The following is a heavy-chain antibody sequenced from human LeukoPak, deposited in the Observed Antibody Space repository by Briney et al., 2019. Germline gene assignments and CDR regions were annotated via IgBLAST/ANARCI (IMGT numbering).Heavy chain of an antibody. CDR1: GFTFSSYC. CDR2: IKQDGSEK. CDR3: ARFITVVTSGAFDI. Sequence: GGSLRLSCAASGFTFSSYCMSWVRQAPGKGLEWVANIKQDGSEKYYVDSVKGRFTISRDNAKKSVYLQMNSLRAEDTAVYYCARFITVVTSGAFDIWGQGTMVTVSS. J-gene: IGHJ3*02. D-gene: IGHD4-23*01. V-gene: IGHV3-7*05.